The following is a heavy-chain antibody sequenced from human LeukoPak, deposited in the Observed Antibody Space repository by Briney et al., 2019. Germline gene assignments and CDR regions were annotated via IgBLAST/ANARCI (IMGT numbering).Heavy chain of an antibody. J-gene: IGHJ5*02. D-gene: IGHD3-22*01. CDR3: AHRKAQYYYDSSGYRGYNWFDP. Sequence: SGPTLVKPTQTLTLTCTLSGFSLSTSGMGVGWIRQPPGKALERLALIYWNDDKRYSPSLKSRLTITKDTSKNQVVLTMTNMDPVDTATYHCAHRKAQYYYDSSGYRGYNWFDPWGQGTLVTVSS. V-gene: IGHV2-5*01. CDR2: IYWNDDK. CDR1: GFSLSTSGMG.